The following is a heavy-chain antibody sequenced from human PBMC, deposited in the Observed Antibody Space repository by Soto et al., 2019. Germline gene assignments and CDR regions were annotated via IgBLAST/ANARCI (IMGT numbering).Heavy chain of an antibody. V-gene: IGHV5-51*01. CDR3: ARMMAASGTEFDY. J-gene: IGHJ4*02. D-gene: IGHD6-13*01. Sequence: GESLKISCQASGYSFISSWIGWVRQMPGKGLEWMGIIYPGDSDTRYSPSFQGQVTISADKSTSTAYLQWSSLKASDTATYYCARMMAASGTEFDYWGQGALVTVSS. CDR2: IYPGDSDT. CDR1: GYSFISSW.